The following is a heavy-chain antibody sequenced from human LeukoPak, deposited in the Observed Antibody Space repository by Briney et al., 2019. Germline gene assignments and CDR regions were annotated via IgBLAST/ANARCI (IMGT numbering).Heavy chain of an antibody. Sequence: GGSLRLSCAASGFTFSSYGMHWVRQAPGKGLEWVAIISYDGSNKYYADSVKGRFTISRDNSKNTLYLQMNSLRAEDTAVYYCARAQGGGYYYYGMDVWGQGTTVTVSS. D-gene: IGHD2-15*01. J-gene: IGHJ6*02. CDR1: GFTFSSYG. CDR3: ARAQGGGYYYYGMDV. CDR2: ISYDGSNK. V-gene: IGHV3-30*03.